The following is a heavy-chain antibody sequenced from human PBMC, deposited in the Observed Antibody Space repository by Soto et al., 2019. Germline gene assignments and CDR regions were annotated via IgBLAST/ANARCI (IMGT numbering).Heavy chain of an antibody. J-gene: IGHJ5*02. Sequence: SSETLSLTCTVSGGSVSSGSHYWSWIRQPPGKGLEWIGYIYYSGSTNYNPSLKSRVTISADTSKNQFSLKLSSVTAADTAVYYCARDRWLDPWGQGTLVTVSS. CDR1: GGSVSSGSHY. CDR3: ARDRWLDP. CDR2: IYYSGST. V-gene: IGHV4-61*01.